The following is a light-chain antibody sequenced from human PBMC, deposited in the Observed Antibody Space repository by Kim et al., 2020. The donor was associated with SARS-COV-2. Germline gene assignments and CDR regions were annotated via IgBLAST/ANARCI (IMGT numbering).Light chain of an antibody. V-gene: IGKV1-33*01. CDR3: QQYDNLFT. CDR2: DAS. Sequence: SASVGDRVTISCQASQDISNYLNWYQQKPGKAPKLLIYDASNLETGVPSRFSRSGSGTDFTFTISSLQPEDIATYYCQQYDNLFTFGPGTKVDIK. CDR1: QDISNY. J-gene: IGKJ3*01.